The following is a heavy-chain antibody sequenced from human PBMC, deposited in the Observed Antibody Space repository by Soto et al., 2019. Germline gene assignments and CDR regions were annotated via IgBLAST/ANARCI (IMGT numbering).Heavy chain of an antibody. CDR1: GGSISSGDYY. V-gene: IGHV4-30-4*01. Sequence: SETLSLTCTVSGGSISSGDYYWSWIRQPPGKGLEWIGYIYYSGSTYYNPSLKSRVTISVDTSKNQFSLKLSSVTAADTAVYYCARWGTESPYFYGSGSYYPLPIQLRGQGTLVTVSS. CDR3: ARWGTESPYFYGSGSYYPLPIQL. J-gene: IGHJ1*01. CDR2: IYYSGST. D-gene: IGHD3-10*01.